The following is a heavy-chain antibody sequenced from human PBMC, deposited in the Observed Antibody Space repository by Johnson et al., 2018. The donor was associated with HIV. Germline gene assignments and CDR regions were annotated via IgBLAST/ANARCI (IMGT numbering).Heavy chain of an antibody. V-gene: IGHV3-30*18. CDR2: ISYDGSNK. CDR1: GFTFSSYG. J-gene: IGHJ3*02. D-gene: IGHD6-6*01. Sequence: QVQLVESGGGVVQPGGSLRLSCAASGFTFSSYGMHWVRQAPGKGLECVAVISYDGSNKYYADSVKGRFTISRDNSKNTLYLQMNSLRAEDTAVYYCAKGESSSSEPDAFDIWGQGTMVTVSS. CDR3: AKGESSSSEPDAFDI.